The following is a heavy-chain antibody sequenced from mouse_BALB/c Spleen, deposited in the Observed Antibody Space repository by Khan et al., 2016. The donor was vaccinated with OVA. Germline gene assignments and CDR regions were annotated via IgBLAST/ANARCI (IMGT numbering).Heavy chain of an antibody. CDR2: ITYSGNT. D-gene: IGHD1-1*01. CDR1: GDSITSGF. J-gene: IGHJ4*01. V-gene: IGHV3-8*02. Sequence: EVQLQESGPSLVKPSQTLSLTCSVTGDSITSGFWNWIRKFPGNKFEYLGYITYSGNTYYTPSLKSRISITRDTSKSQYYLQLNSVTTEDTATDYCARSYGSWAMDYWGQGTSVTVSS. CDR3: ARSYGSWAMDY.